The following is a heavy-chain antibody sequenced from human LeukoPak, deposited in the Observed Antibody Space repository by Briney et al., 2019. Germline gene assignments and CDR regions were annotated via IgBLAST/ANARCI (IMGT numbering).Heavy chain of an antibody. J-gene: IGHJ3*02. D-gene: IGHD2-2*01. CDR2: ISAYNGNT. CDR1: GYTFTSYG. Sequence: GASVKVSCKASGYTFTSYGISWVRQPPGQGLEWMGWISAYNGNTNYAQKLQGRVTMTTDTSTSTAYMELRSLRSDDTAVYYCARSQRGYCSSTSCRQGAFDIWGQGTMVTVSS. CDR3: ARSQRGYCSSTSCRQGAFDI. V-gene: IGHV1-18*01.